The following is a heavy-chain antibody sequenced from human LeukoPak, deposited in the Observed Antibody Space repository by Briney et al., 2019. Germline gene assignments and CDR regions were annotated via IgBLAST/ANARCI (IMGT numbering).Heavy chain of an antibody. J-gene: IGHJ5*02. CDR3: ARDRIAAQNWFDP. CDR2: SNAGNGNT. CDR1: GYTFTSYA. V-gene: IGHV1-3*02. Sequence: GASVKVSCKASGYTFTSYAMHWVRQAPGQRLEWMGWSNAGNGNTKYSQEFQGRVTITRDTSASTAYMELSRLRSDDTAVYYCARDRIAAQNWFDPWGQGTLVTVSS. D-gene: IGHD6-6*01.